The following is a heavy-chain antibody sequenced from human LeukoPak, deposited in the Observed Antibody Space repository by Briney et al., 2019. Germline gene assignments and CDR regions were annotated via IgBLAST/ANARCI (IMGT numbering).Heavy chain of an antibody. CDR2: ISYDGSNK. D-gene: IGHD2-21*02. J-gene: IGHJ3*02. CDR3: ANPLCGGDCYSGFGAFDI. V-gene: IGHV3-30*04. Sequence: GGSLRLSCAASGFTFSSYAMHWVRQAPGKGPEWVTVISYDGSNKYYADSVKGRFTISRDNSKNTLYLQMNSLRAEDTAVYYCANPLCGGDCYSGFGAFDIWGQGAMVTVSS. CDR1: GFTFSSYA.